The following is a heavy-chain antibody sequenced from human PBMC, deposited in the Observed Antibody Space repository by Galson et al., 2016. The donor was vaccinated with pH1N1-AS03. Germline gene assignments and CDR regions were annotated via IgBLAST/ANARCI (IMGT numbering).Heavy chain of an antibody. J-gene: IGHJ6*02. Sequence: SLRLSCAASGFTFSSYDMSWARQAPGKGLEWVSTINGAGSGTFYAESVKGRFTISRDNSKATLYLQMSRLRGDDTAVYYCVKGSWGIDIVDRIAHCGMDVWGQGTTVTVSS. D-gene: IGHD5-12*01. CDR3: VKGSWGIDIVDRIAHCGMDV. CDR1: GFTFSSYD. V-gene: IGHV3-23*01. CDR2: INGAGSGT.